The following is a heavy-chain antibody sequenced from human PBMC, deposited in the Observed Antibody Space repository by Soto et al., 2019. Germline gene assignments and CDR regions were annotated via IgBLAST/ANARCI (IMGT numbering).Heavy chain of an antibody. CDR2: ISAYNGNT. CDR1: FPLSHLG. V-gene: IGHV1-18*01. D-gene: IGHD3-10*01. J-gene: IGHJ4*02. Sequence: ASVKVSRKGSWFPLSHLGYNWVRQAPGQGLEWMGWISAYNGNTNYAQKLQGRVTMTTDTSTSTAYMELRSLRSDDTAVYYCTSGWSSFDSWGQGNLVTVSS. CDR3: TSGWSSFDS.